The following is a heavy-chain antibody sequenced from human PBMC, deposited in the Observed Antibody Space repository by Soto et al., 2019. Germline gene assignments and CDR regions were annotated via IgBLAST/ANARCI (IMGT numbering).Heavy chain of an antibody. CDR1: GFTFSSYE. V-gene: IGHV3-48*03. CDR2: ISSSGSTI. CDR3: AGVRHYDSSGYYYVTRAAFDI. D-gene: IGHD3-22*01. Sequence: PGGSLRLSCAASGFTFSSYEMNWVRQAPGKGLEWVSYISSSGSTIYYADSVKGRFTISRDNAKNSLYLQMNSLRAEDTAVYYCAGVRHYDSSGYYYVTRAAFDIWGQGTMVTVSS. J-gene: IGHJ3*02.